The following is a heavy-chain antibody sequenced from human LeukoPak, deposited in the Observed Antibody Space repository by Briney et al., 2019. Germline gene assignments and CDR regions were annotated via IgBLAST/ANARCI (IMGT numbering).Heavy chain of an antibody. CDR2: ISGSGGST. D-gene: IGHD2-15*01. CDR1: GFTFSSYA. CDR3: AKDRDIVVPQSPFDAFDI. V-gene: IGHV3-23*01. Sequence: PGGSLRLSCAASGFTFSSYAMSWVRQAPGKGLEWVSAISGSGGSTYYADSVKGRFTISRDNSKNTLYLQMNSLRAEDTAVYYCAKDRDIVVPQSPFDAFDIWGQGTMVTVSS. J-gene: IGHJ3*02.